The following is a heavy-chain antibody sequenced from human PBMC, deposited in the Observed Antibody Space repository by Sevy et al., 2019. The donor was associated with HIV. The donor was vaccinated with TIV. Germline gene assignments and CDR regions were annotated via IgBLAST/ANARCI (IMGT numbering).Heavy chain of an antibody. J-gene: IGHJ5*02. CDR1: GGSISSGGYY. CDR3: ARGLEYGSSTSCYRTANWFDP. CDR2: IYYSGST. Sequence: SETLSLTCTVSGGSISSGGYYWSWIRQHPGKGLEWIGYIYYSGSTYYNPSLKSRVTISVDTSKIQFSLRLSSVTAADTAVYYGARGLEYGSSTSCYRTANWFDPWGQGTLVTVSS. D-gene: IGHD2-2*02. V-gene: IGHV4-31*03.